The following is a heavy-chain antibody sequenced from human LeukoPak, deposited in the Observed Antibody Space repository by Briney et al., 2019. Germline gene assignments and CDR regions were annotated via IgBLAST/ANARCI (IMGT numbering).Heavy chain of an antibody. J-gene: IGHJ4*01. CDR3: ARGDSGSYSYYDY. D-gene: IGHD1-26*01. CDR2: IYYSGST. Sequence: PETPSLSCIVSGGSISNNYWSWIRQPPGKGLEWIGYIYYSGSTNYNPSLKSRATISIDTSKNQFSLKLSSVTAADTAVYYCARGDSGSYSYYDYTGRGILVTVSS. V-gene: IGHV4-59*01. CDR1: GGSISNNY.